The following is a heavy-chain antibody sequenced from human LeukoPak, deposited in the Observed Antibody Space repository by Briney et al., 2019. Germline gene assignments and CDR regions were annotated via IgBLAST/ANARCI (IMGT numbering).Heavy chain of an antibody. CDR3: ARDRISRYGMDV. D-gene: IGHD2-15*01. Sequence: GGSLRLSCAASGFTSGIYAVSWVRQAPGKGLEWVSAFSGGGDSYYADSVKGRFTISRDNSKKILYLQMNSLRAEDTAVYYCARDRISRYGMDVWGQGTTVTVSS. CDR1: GFTSGIYA. J-gene: IGHJ6*02. V-gene: IGHV3-23*01. CDR2: FSGGGDS.